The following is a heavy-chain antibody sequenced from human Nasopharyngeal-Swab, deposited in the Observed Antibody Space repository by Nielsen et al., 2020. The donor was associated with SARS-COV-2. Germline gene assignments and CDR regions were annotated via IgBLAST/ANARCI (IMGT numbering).Heavy chain of an antibody. CDR1: GFTFSSYG. J-gene: IGHJ4*02. CDR3: ARGSGSYKEILFDY. Sequence: GGSLRLYCAASGFTFSSYGMHWVRQAPGKGLEWVAVISYDGSNKYYADSVKGRFTIYRDNSKNTLYLQMNSLRAEDTAVYYCARGSGSYKEILFDYWGQGTLVTVSS. D-gene: IGHD1-26*01. V-gene: IGHV3-30*03. CDR2: ISYDGSNK.